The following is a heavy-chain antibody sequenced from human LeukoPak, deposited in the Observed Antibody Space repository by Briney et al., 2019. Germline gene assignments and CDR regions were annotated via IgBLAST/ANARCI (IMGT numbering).Heavy chain of an antibody. CDR1: GFSFKDYN. J-gene: IGHJ4*02. CDR2: ITYDGSNK. CDR3: ARDDLAALGY. V-gene: IGHV3-30*03. Sequence: PGGSLRLSCAASGFSFKDYNMHWVRQAPGKGLEWVAVITYDGSNKYYTDSVKGRFTISRDNSKSTLYLQMNSLRAEDTAVYYCARDDLAALGYWGQGTLVTVSS. D-gene: IGHD2-15*01.